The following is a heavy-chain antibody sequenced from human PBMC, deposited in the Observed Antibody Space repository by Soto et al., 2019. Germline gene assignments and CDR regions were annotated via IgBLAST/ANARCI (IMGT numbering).Heavy chain of an antibody. J-gene: IGHJ5*02. Sequence: SETISLTCTVSGGTISSSSYYWGWNSQPPGKGLEWIGSIYYSGSTYYNPSLKSRVTISVDTSKNQFSLKLSSVTAADTAVYYCASPKIAFYNWFDPWGQGTLVTVSS. V-gene: IGHV4-39*01. D-gene: IGHD3-3*02. CDR3: ASPKIAFYNWFDP. CDR1: GGTISSSSYY. CDR2: IYYSGST.